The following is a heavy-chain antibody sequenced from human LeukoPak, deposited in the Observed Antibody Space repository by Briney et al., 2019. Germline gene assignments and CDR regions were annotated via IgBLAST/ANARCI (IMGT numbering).Heavy chain of an antibody. Sequence: GGSLRLSCAASGFTFSSYAMHWVRQAPGKGLEWVAVISYDGSNKYYADSVKGRFTISRDNSKNTLYLQMNSLRAEDTAVYYCARGGSGYRGYWGQGTLVTVSS. D-gene: IGHD3-22*01. V-gene: IGHV3-30*04. CDR2: ISYDGSNK. J-gene: IGHJ4*02. CDR3: ARGGSGYRGY. CDR1: GFTFSSYA.